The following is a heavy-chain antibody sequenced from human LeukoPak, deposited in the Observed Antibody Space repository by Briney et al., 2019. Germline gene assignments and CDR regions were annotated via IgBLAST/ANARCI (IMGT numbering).Heavy chain of an antibody. V-gene: IGHV3-21*01. Sequence: GGSLRLSCAASGFTFSSYSMNWVRQAPGKGLEWVSSISSSSSSYIYYADSVKGRFTISRDNAKNSLYLQMNSLRAEDTAVYYCASPPIVGEGSDYWGQGTLVTVSS. CDR1: GFTFSSYS. CDR2: ISSSSSSYI. D-gene: IGHD2/OR15-2a*01. J-gene: IGHJ4*02. CDR3: ASPPIVGEGSDY.